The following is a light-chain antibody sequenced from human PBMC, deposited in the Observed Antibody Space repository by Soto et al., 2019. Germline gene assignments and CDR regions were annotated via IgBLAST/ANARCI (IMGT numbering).Light chain of an antibody. V-gene: IGKV3-15*01. Sequence: RVMTQSPVTLSASPGERVTLSCRASQSVGSDLAWYQQKPGQAPRLLIYAVSTRATDVPARFSGGGSGTEFTLTISSLQSEDFAVYFCQQYHGWPITFGGGTKVEL. CDR2: AVS. J-gene: IGKJ4*01. CDR1: QSVGSD. CDR3: QQYHGWPIT.